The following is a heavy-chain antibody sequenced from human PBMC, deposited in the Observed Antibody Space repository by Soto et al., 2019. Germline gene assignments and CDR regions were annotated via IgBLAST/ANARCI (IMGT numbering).Heavy chain of an antibody. CDR3: ARGGGYSSSPEKDYFDH. CDR1: GDTFTTYA. D-gene: IGHD6-19*01. J-gene: IGHJ4*02. CDR2: IIPIFGTA. Sequence: QVQLVQSGAEVKKPGSSVKVSCKASGDTFTTYAISWVRQAPGQGLEWMGGIIPIFGTANYAQKFQGRVTITADESTSTGYMELSSLRSEDTAVYYCARGGGYSSSPEKDYFDHWGQGTLVTVSS. V-gene: IGHV1-69*12.